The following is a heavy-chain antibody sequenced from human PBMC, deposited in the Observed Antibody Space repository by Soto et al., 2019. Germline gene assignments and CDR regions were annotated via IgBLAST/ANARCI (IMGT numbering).Heavy chain of an antibody. CDR1: GGFIRRYY. CDR3: AREGASGFGMDV. CDR2: IYTIGST. J-gene: IGHJ6*02. V-gene: IGHV4-4*07. D-gene: IGHD1-26*01. Sequence: DPLSLTCNDSGGFIRRYYWSWVRQPAGKPLEWIGRIYTIGSTNYNPSLKSRVSMSVDTSENQFSLEVTSVTAADTAVYYCAREGASGFGMDVWGQGTTVTVSS.